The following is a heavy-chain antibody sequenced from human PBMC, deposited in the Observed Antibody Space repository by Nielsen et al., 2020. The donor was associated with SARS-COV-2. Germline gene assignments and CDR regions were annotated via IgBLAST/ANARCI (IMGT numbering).Heavy chain of an antibody. CDR1: GFTFSSCS. D-gene: IGHD3-16*02. CDR2: ISSSSSYI. J-gene: IGHJ4*02. V-gene: IGHV3-21*01. Sequence: GESLISCAASGFTFSSCSMNWVRQAPWMGLEFVSSISSSSSYIYYAVSVKGRFTISRDNAKNSLYLQMNSLRAEDTAVYYCAKFMANYVWGSYRPTPFDYWGQGTLVTVSS. CDR3: AKFMANYVWGSYRPTPFDY.